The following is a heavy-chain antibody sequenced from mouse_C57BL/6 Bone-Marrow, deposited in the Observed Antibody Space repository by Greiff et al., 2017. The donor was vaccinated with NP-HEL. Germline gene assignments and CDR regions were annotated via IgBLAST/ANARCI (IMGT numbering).Heavy chain of an antibody. Sequence: EVMLVESGPELVKPGASVKISCKASGYSFTGYYMNWVKQSPEKSLEWIGEINPSTGGTTYNQKFKAKATLTVDKSSSTAYMQLKSLTSEDSAVYYCARQGDFYYDYAWCAYWGQGTLVTVSA. J-gene: IGHJ3*01. CDR1: GYSFTGYY. D-gene: IGHD2-4*01. CDR3: ARQGDFYYDYAWCAY. V-gene: IGHV1-42*01. CDR2: INPSTGGT.